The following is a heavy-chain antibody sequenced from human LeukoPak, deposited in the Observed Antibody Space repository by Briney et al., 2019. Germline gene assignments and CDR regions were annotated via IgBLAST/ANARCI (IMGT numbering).Heavy chain of an antibody. CDR2: IYYIGST. CDR3: ARDWALYSGYDGGRTGWFDP. V-gene: IGHV4-30-4*01. D-gene: IGHD5-12*01. CDR1: GGSISSGDYY. Sequence: PSETLSLTCTVSGGSISSGDYYWSWIRQPPGKGLEWIGYIYYIGSTYYNPSLKSRVTISVDTSKNQFSLKLSSVTAADTAVYYCARDWALYSGYDGGRTGWFDPWGQGTLVTVSS. J-gene: IGHJ5*02.